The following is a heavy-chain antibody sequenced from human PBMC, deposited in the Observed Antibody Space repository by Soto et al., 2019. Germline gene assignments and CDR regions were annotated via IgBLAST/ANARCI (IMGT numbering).Heavy chain of an antibody. V-gene: IGHV4-59*02. CDR1: GDSVRNQY. J-gene: IGHJ3*02. Sequence: SETLSLTCTVSGDSVRNQYWSWIRRPPGRGLEWIGYIYRSGSTKYNPSLKSRLTISVDTSKNQFSLKLSSVTAADTAVYYCAKGIRLYCGGDCYSDAFDIWGQGTMVTVSS. CDR2: IYRSGST. CDR3: AKGIRLYCGGDCYSDAFDI. D-gene: IGHD2-21*02.